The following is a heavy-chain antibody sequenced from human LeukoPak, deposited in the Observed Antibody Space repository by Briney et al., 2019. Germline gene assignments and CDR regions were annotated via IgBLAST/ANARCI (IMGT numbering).Heavy chain of an antibody. CDR1: EFTFSSYW. Sequence: GGSLRLSCAASEFTFSSYWMSWVRQAPGKGLEWVANIKQDGSEEYYVDSVKGRFTISRDNAKNSLYLQMNSLRAEDTAVYYCARDRSYGSGSLDIDYWGQGTLVTVSS. CDR2: IKQDGSEE. D-gene: IGHD3-10*01. J-gene: IGHJ4*02. CDR3: ARDRSYGSGSLDIDY. V-gene: IGHV3-7*01.